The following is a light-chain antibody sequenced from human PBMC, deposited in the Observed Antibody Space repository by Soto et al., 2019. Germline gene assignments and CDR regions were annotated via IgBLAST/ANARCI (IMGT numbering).Light chain of an antibody. CDR3: QQYNTWPLT. Sequence: EIVMTQSPATLSVSPGENATLSCRASQSVSSNLAWYQQKPGQAPRLLIYGASTRATGIPARFSGSGSGTEFTLTISSLQSEDFAVYYCQQYNTWPLTFGGGTKVEIK. J-gene: IGKJ4*01. CDR1: QSVSSN. CDR2: GAS. V-gene: IGKV3-15*01.